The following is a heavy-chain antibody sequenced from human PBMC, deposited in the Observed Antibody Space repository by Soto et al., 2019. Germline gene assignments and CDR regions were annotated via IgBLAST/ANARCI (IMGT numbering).Heavy chain of an antibody. CDR1: GYSISSGYY. CDR3: ARLRGIYGDYYYFDY. V-gene: IGHV4-38-2*01. Sequence: QVQLQESGPGLVKPSETLSLICVVSGYSISSGYYWGWIRQPPGKGLEWIGSIYHSGSTYYNPSLKSRVTIAVDTSKNQFSLKLSSVTATDTAGYYCARLRGIYGDYYYFDYWGQGTLVTVSS. CDR2: IYHSGST. D-gene: IGHD4-17*01. J-gene: IGHJ4*02.